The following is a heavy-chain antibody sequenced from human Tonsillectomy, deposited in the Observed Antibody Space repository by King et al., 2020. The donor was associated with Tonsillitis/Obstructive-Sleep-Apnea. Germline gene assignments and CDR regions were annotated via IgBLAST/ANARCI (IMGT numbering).Heavy chain of an antibody. CDR3: ARDVPWTD. CDR1: GFTISRFW. D-gene: IGHD3/OR15-3a*01. J-gene: IGHJ4*02. Sequence: DVQRVESGGGLVQPGGSLRLSCVVAGFTISRFWMSWVRQAPGKGLEWVARMEQDGSEKHYLDSVRGRFTISRDNAKKSVYLHMNSLRAEDTAVYYCARDVPWTDWGQGTLVSVSS. CDR2: MEQDGSEK. V-gene: IGHV3-7*04.